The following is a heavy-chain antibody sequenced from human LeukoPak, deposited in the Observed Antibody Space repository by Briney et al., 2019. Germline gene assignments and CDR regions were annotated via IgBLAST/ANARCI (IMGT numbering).Heavy chain of an antibody. Sequence: ASVKVSCKASGYTFTGYYMHWVRQAPGQGLEWMGWINPNSGGTNYAQKFQGRVTMTRDTSISTAYMELSRLRSDDTAVYYCARSWKHYYDSSGYPDYWGQGTLVTVSS. V-gene: IGHV1-2*02. D-gene: IGHD3-22*01. CDR3: ARSWKHYYDSSGYPDY. CDR1: GYTFTGYY. CDR2: INPNSGGT. J-gene: IGHJ4*02.